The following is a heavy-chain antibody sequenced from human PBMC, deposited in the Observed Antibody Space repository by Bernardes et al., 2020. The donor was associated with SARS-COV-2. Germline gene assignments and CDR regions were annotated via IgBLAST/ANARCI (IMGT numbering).Heavy chain of an antibody. Sequence: SEPLSLTCAVSGGSIGTNNWWSCVSQPPGKGLEWIGEIYHSGATYYNPSLERRVTISVDMSKNLFSLTLTSVTAADTAVYYCARDASVTSRGYFDYWGRGTLATVSS. CDR2: IYHSGAT. V-gene: IGHV4-4*02. CDR3: ARDASVTSRGYFDY. J-gene: IGHJ4*02. D-gene: IGHD4-17*01. CDR1: GGSIGTNNW.